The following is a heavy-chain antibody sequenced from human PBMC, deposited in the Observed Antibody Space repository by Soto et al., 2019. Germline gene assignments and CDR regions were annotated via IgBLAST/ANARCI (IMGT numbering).Heavy chain of an antibody. V-gene: IGHV4-39*01. CDR1: GGSIRTNPYY. J-gene: IGHJ4*02. Sequence: QLQLQESGPGLVKPSETLSLTCTVSGGSIRTNPYYWGWIRQAPGKGLEWIGSINDSGSTYYNPSLKSRVSIPVDTSNNQFSLQLTSVTAADTAVYFCARHRMYSTSSHFDYWGQGTLVTVSS. D-gene: IGHD6-6*01. CDR2: INDSGST. CDR3: ARHRMYSTSSHFDY.